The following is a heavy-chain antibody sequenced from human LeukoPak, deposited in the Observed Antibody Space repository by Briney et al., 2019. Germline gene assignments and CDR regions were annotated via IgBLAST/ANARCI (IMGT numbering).Heavy chain of an antibody. J-gene: IGHJ6*03. Sequence: PSETLSFTCTVSGGSISSYYWSWIRQPAGKGLEWIGRIYTSGSTNYNPSLKSRVTMSVDTSKNQFSLKLSSVTAADTAVYYCASMGIAAAGTGYYYYMDVWGKGTTVTVSS. CDR2: IYTSGST. CDR1: GGSISSYY. D-gene: IGHD6-13*01. V-gene: IGHV4-4*07. CDR3: ASMGIAAAGTGYYYYMDV.